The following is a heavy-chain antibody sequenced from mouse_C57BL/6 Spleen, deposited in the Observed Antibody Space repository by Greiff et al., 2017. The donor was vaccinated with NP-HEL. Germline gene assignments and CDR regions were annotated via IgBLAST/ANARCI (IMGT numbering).Heavy chain of an antibody. CDR1: GYTFTSYW. CDR3: AREDWDGNY. D-gene: IGHD4-1*01. V-gene: IGHV1-69*01. J-gene: IGHJ2*01. Sequence: QVQLQQPGAELVMPGASVKLSCKASGYTFTSYWMHWVKQRPGQGLEWIGEIDPSDSYTNYNQKFKGKSTLTVDKSSSTAYMQLSSLTSEDSAVYYCAREDWDGNYWGQGTTLTVSS. CDR2: IDPSDSYT.